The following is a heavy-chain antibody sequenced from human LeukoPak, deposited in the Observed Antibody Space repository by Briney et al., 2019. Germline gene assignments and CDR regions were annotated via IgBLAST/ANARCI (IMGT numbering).Heavy chain of an antibody. D-gene: IGHD3/OR15-3a*01. CDR1: GFTFSHYG. CDR3: ARGSGLVIMGDAFDV. CDR2: IWYDGTNK. V-gene: IGHV3-33*01. Sequence: GGSLRLSCAASGFTFSHYGMHWVRQAPGKGLEWVAVIWYDGTNKYYADSVKGRFTVSRDNSKNTLYLQMNSLRAEDTAVYYCARGSGLVIMGDAFDVWGQGTMVSVSS. J-gene: IGHJ3*01.